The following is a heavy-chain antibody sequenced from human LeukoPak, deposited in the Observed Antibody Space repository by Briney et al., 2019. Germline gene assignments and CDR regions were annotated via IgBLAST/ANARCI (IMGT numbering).Heavy chain of an antibody. D-gene: IGHD6-19*01. CDR3: ARDEIGWPYFGY. CDR2: IIPIFGTA. V-gene: IGHV1-69*06. Sequence: SVKVPCKASGGTLSSYAISWVRQAPGQGLEWMGRIIPIFGTANYAQKFQGRVTITADKSTSTAYMELSSLRSEDTAVYYCARDEIGWPYFGYWGQGTLVTVSS. J-gene: IGHJ4*02. CDR1: GGTLSSYA.